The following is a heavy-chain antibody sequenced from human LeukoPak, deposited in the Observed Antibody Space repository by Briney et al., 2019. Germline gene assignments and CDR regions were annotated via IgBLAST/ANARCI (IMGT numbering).Heavy chain of an antibody. Sequence: SETLSLTCTVSGGSIGTYYWSWVRQSPGTGLEWIGYIYVTGTRYNPYLQSRVTISVDRCRNQFFLKMTSVTAADTAVYYCARHIGGGIEDMDVWGRGTKVTVSS. V-gene: IGHV4-59*08. CDR3: ARHIGGGIEDMDV. CDR1: GGSIGTYY. D-gene: IGHD3-16*02. CDR2: IYVTGT. J-gene: IGHJ6*03.